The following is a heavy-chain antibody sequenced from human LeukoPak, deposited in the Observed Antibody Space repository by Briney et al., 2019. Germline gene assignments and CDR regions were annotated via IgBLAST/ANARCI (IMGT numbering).Heavy chain of an antibody. CDR1: GFSFSSYS. J-gene: IGHJ4*02. CDR2: VSGSGSTI. D-gene: IGHD2-2*01. CDR3: ARGSSSSWYSDY. Sequence: GGSLRLSCAASGFSFSSYSMNWVRQAPGKGLEWVSYVSGSGSTIYYADSVKGRFTISRDNTKNSLFLQMNSLRAEDTAVYYCARGSSSSWYSDYWGQGSLVTVSS. V-gene: IGHV3-48*04.